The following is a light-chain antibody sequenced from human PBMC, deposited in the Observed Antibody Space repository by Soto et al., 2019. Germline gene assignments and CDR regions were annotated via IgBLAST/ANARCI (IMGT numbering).Light chain of an antibody. Sequence: EIVLTQSPGTLSLSPGERATLSSRASQSVSNNLAWYQQKPGQAPRLLIYGASTRATGIPVRFSGSGSGTDFTLTISRLEPEDFAVYYCQQYGSSPWTFGQGTKVDI. J-gene: IGKJ1*01. CDR1: QSVSNN. CDR2: GAS. V-gene: IGKV3-20*01. CDR3: QQYGSSPWT.